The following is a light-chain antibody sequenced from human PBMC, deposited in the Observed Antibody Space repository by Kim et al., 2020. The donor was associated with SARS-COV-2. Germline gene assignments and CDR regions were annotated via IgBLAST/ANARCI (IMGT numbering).Light chain of an antibody. V-gene: IGKV1-5*03. CDR1: QTITTW. CDR3: QQYHSYPLT. CDR2: KAS. J-gene: IGKJ4*01. Sequence: DIQMTQSPPTLSASVGDRVTITCRASQTITTWLTWYQQRPGKAPKLLIYKASALESGVPSRFSGSGSGTEFTLNISSLQPDDFATYYCQQYHSYPLTFGGGTKVDIK.